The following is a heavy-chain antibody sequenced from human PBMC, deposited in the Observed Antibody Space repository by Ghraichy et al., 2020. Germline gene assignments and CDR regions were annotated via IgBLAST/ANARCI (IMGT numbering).Heavy chain of an antibody. CDR3: ARDLYSSSWYYYYYYGMDV. D-gene: IGHD6-13*01. CDR1: GFTFSSYW. V-gene: IGHV3-7*03. Sequence: GGSLRLSCAASGFTFSSYWMSWVRQAPGKGLEWVANIKQDGSEKYYVDSVKGRFTISRDNAKNSLYLQMNSLRAEDTAVYYCARDLYSSSWYYYYYYGMDVWGQGTTVTVSS. J-gene: IGHJ6*02. CDR2: IKQDGSEK.